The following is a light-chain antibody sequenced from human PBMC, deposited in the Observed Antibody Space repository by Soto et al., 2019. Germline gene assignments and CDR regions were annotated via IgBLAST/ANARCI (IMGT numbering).Light chain of an antibody. J-gene: IGKJ5*01. CDR3: QQRSNWST. CDR2: EAS. V-gene: IGKV3-11*01. CDR1: QSVSSY. Sequence: EIVLTQSPATLSLSPGERATLSCRASQSVSSYLAWYQQKPGQAPRLLIYEASNRATGIPARFSGSGSGTDFTLTISSLEPEDSAGYDGQQRSNWSTVGQGTRLEIK.